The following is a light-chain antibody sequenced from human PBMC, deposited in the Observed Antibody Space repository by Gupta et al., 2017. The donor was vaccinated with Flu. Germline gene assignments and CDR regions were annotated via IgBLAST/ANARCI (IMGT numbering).Light chain of an antibody. V-gene: IGLV10-54*04. CDR3: SAWDSSLSVRL. Sequence: TATLTCTGNSANVGNQGAAWLQQHRGHPPKLLSYSDNNRPSGISERFSASRSGNTASLTMTGLQPEDEADYYCSAWDSSLSVRLFGGGTSLTVL. CDR2: SDN. CDR1: SANVGNQG. J-gene: IGLJ3*02.